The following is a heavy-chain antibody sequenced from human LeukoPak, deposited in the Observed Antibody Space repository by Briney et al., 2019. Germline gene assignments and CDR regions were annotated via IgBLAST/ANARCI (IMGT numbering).Heavy chain of an antibody. D-gene: IGHD6-6*01. CDR1: GFTFSSYA. J-gene: IGHJ4*02. CDR2: ISNSGGST. Sequence: AGESLKISCAASGFTFSSYAMNWVRQAPGKGLEWVSGISNSGGSTYYADSVKGRFTISRDNSKNTLYLQMNSLRAEDTAVYYCAKETSSSFDYWGQGTLVTVSS. CDR3: AKETSSSFDY. V-gene: IGHV3-23*01.